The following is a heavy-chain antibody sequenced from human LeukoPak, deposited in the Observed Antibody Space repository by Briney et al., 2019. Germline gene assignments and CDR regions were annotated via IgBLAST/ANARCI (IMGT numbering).Heavy chain of an antibody. D-gene: IGHD3-3*01. V-gene: IGHV4-31*03. J-gene: IGHJ6*03. CDR1: GGSISSGGYY. Sequence: SETLSLTCTVSGGSISSGGYYWSWIRQHPGKGLEWIGYIYYSGSTYYNPSLKSRVTISVDTSKNQFSLKLSSVTAPDTAVYYCARVTYYDFWSGRVGAYYYYYMDVWGKGTTVTVSS. CDR2: IYYSGST. CDR3: ARVTYYDFWSGRVGAYYYYYMDV.